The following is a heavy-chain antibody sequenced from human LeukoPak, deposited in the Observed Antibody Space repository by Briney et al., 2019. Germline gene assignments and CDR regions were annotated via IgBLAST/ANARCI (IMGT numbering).Heavy chain of an antibody. CDR2: IYHSGST. V-gene: IGHV4-30-2*01. J-gene: IGHJ5*02. CDR3: ARSSGYVWLDP. D-gene: IGHD5-12*01. CDR1: GGSISSGGYS. Sequence: SETLSLTCAVSGGSISSGGYSWSWIRQPPGKGLEWIGYIYHSGSTYYNPSLKSRVTISVDRSKNQFSLKLSSVTAADTAVYYCARSSGYVWLDPWGQGTLVTVSS.